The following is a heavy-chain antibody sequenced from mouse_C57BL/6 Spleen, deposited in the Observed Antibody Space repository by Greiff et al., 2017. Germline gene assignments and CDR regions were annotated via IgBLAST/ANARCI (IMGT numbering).Heavy chain of an antibody. J-gene: IGHJ1*03. CDR2: SRNKANDYTT. Sequence: EVNRVESGGGLVQSGRSLRLSCATSGFTFSDFYMEWVRQAPGKGLEWIAASRNKANDYTTEYSASVKGRFIVSRDTSQSILYLQMNALRAEDTAIYYCARDSPYYFSYWYFDVWGTGTTVTVSS. V-gene: IGHV7-1*01. CDR3: ARDSPYYFSYWYFDV. CDR1: GFTFSDFY. D-gene: IGHD1-1*01.